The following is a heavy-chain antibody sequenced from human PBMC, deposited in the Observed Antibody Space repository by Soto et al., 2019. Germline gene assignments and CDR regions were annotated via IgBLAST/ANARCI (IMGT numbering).Heavy chain of an antibody. J-gene: IGHJ4*02. CDR3: AKSIMRYDFWSGYSAPIDY. V-gene: IGHV1-46*01. CDR2: INPSGGST. CDR1: GYTFTSYY. D-gene: IGHD3-3*01. Sequence: ASVKVSCKASGYTFTSYYMQWVRQAPGQGLEWMGIINPSGGSTSYAQKFQGRVTMTRDKSTSTVYMEMNSLRAEDTAVYYCAKSIMRYDFWSGYSAPIDYWGQGTLVTVSS.